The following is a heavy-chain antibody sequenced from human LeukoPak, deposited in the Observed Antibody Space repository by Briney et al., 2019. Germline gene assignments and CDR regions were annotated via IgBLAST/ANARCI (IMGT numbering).Heavy chain of an antibody. CDR1: GYTFTCYY. D-gene: IGHD6-13*01. J-gene: IGHJ4*02. CDR3: AREPGIAAVGVGNDY. V-gene: IGHV1-2*02. Sequence: ASVKGSCKASGYTFTCYYMHWVRQAPGQGLEWMGWINPNSGGTNYAQKFQGRVTMTRDTSISTAYMELSRLRSDDTAVYYCAREPGIAAVGVGNDYWGQGTLVTVSS. CDR2: INPNSGGT.